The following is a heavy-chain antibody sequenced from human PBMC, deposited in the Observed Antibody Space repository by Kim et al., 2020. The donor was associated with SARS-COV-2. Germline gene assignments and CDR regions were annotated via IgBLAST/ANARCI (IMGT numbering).Heavy chain of an antibody. V-gene: IGHV3-73*01. D-gene: IGHD1-26*01. Sequence: GGSLRLSCEVSEFSFSDSTMHWVRQSSGKGLEWVGRIRTKGDSYATVYAASGKCRFTISRDDSKNTAYLQMNSLKTEDTAVYYCTRGPPYSQSYWDAFDIWGQGTKVTVSS. CDR2: IRTKGDSYAT. CDR1: EFSFSDST. J-gene: IGHJ3*02. CDR3: TRGPPYSQSYWDAFDI.